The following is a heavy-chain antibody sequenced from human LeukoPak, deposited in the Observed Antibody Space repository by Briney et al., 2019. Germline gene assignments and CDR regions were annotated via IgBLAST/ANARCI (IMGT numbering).Heavy chain of an antibody. CDR2: ISSSSSYI. CDR1: GFTFSSYS. J-gene: IGHJ4*02. CDR3: ARSLWFGELLFPFDY. V-gene: IGHV3-21*01. Sequence: PGGSLRLSCAASGFTFSSYSMNWVRQAPGKGLEWVSSISSSSSYIYYADSVKGRFTISRDNAKNSLYLQMNSLRAEDTAVYYCARSLWFGELLFPFDYWGQGTLVTVSS. D-gene: IGHD3-10*01.